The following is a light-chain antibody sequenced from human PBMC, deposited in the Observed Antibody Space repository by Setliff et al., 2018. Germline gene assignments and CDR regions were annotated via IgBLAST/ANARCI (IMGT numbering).Light chain of an antibody. J-gene: IGLJ1*01. CDR2: EVT. CDR3: CSYAASYNPYV. V-gene: IGLV2-8*01. Sequence: QSALTQPPSASGSPGQSLTISCTGTSRNIGAYNSVSWYQQHPGKAPKPLIYEVTRRPSGVPDRFSGSKSGNTASLTVSGLQADDEADYFCCSYAASYNPYVFGSGTKVTVL. CDR1: SRNIGAYNS.